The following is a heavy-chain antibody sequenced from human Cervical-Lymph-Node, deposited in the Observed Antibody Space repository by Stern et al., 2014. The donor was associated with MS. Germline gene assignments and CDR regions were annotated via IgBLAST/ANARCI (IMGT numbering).Heavy chain of an antibody. CDR2: INPNSGAT. CDR3: AREGDIAASGMFDF. J-gene: IGHJ4*02. V-gene: IGHV1-2*02. Sequence: QVQLLQPGAAVKKPGASVKVSCEASGYTFTGYYMHWVRQAPGQGLEWLGWINPNSGATKSAQKFQDRVTMTRDTSIATAYLDLSKLRSDDTAVYYCAREGDIAASGMFDFWGPGTLVTVSA. CDR1: GYTFTGYY. D-gene: IGHD6-13*01.